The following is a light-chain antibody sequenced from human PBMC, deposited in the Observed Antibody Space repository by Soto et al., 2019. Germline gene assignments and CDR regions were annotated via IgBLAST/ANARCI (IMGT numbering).Light chain of an antibody. V-gene: IGKV4-1*01. CDR3: QQYYNTPPA. CDR2: WAS. CDR1: QSVLYSSNNKNY. J-gene: IGKJ4*01. Sequence: DIVMTQSPDSLAVSLGERATINCKSSQSVLYSSNNKNYLSWYQQKPGQPPKLLIYWASTRESGVPDRFSGSGSGTDFTLTISSLQAEDVALYYCQQYYNTPPAFGGGTKVDI.